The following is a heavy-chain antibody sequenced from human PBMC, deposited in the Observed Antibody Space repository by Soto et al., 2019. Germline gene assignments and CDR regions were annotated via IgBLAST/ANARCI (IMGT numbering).Heavy chain of an antibody. CDR2: IYHSGST. CDR1: GGSLSSDGYS. J-gene: IGHJ4*02. D-gene: IGHD1-1*01. V-gene: IGHV4-30-2*01. CDR3: ARADWSHRLEY. Sequence: QLPLQESGSRLVRPSQNLSLTCAVSGGSLSSDGYSWNWIRQPPGKGLEWIGYIYHSGSTTYNPSLKNRFSISIDMSKKQFSLRLTAATAADAAVYYFARADWSHRLEYWGQGTLISVSS.